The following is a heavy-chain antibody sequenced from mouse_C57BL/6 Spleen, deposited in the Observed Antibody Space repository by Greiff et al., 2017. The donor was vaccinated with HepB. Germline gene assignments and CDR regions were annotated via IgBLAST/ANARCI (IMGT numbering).Heavy chain of an antibody. J-gene: IGHJ1*03. CDR3: ARTYYYGSSYGYFDV. CDR2: LSSGSSTI. CDR1: GFTFSDYG. Sequence: EVKLVESGGGLVKPGGSLKLSCAASGFTFSDYGMHWVRQAPEKGLEWVAYLSSGSSTIYYADTVKGRFTISRDNAKNTLFLQMTSLRSEDTAMYYCARTYYYGSSYGYFDVWGTGTTVTVSS. D-gene: IGHD1-1*01. V-gene: IGHV5-17*01.